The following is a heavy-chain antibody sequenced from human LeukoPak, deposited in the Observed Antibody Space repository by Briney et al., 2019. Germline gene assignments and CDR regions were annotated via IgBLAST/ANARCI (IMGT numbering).Heavy chain of an antibody. V-gene: IGHV3-23*01. CDR2: LSGSGGNT. CDR1: GFTFSIYA. J-gene: IGHJ4*02. CDR3: AKPHDYGDYGRDY. D-gene: IGHD4-17*01. Sequence: PGGSLRLSCAASGFTFSIYAMIRVRQAPGKGLEWVSSLSGSGGNTYYADSVKGRFTISRDNSKNTLYLQMNSLRAEDMAVYYCAKPHDYGDYGRDYWGQGTLVTVSS.